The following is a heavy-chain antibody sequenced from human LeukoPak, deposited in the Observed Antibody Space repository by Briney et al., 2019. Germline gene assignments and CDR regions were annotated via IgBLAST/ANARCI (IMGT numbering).Heavy chain of an antibody. D-gene: IGHD5-12*01. CDR3: ARDRGHSGYDLYYY. V-gene: IGHV3-7*01. CDR1: GFTSSTYW. Sequence: PGGSLSLSCAASGFTSSTYWTGWVRHAPGRGLEWVANIKQDGREIYYMDFVKGRCTISRDTAKNSLYLQMNSLRAEDSGVYYCARDRGHSGYDLYYYWGQGTLVTVAS. J-gene: IGHJ4*02. CDR2: IKQDGREI.